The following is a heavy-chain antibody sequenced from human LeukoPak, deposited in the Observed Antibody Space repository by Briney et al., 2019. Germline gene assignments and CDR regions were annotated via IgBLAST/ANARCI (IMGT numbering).Heavy chain of an antibody. CDR3: ARLPAPGCSSTSCYAHDAFDI. Sequence: SQTLSLTCAISGDSVSSNSAAWNWIRQSPSRGLEWLGRTYYRSKWYNDYAVSVKSRITIKPDTSKNQFSLQLNSVTPEDTAVYYCARLPAPGCSSTSCYAHDAFDIWGQGTMVTVSS. V-gene: IGHV6-1*01. CDR1: GDSVSSNSAA. CDR2: TYYRSKWYN. D-gene: IGHD2-2*01. J-gene: IGHJ3*02.